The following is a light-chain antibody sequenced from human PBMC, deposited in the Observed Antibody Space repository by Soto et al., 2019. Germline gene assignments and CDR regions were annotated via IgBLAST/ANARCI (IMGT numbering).Light chain of an antibody. CDR2: GAS. CDR3: KHYGRSPTT. J-gene: IGKJ1*01. Sequence: EIVLTPSPRTLSLSPGERATLPCRARQSVTSNYLAWYQQKSGLAPRVLIFGASIRATRNPDRFIGSGSGTDFTLTISILEPKDFAMYKCKHYGRSPTTFGQGTK. V-gene: IGKV3-20*01. CDR1: QSVTSNY.